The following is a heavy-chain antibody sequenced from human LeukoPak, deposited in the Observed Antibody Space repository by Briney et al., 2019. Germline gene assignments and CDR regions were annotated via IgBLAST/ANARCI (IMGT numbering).Heavy chain of an antibody. CDR3: AKVGIAVAGLDY. J-gene: IGHJ4*02. CDR1: GFTFSSYG. V-gene: IGHV3-23*01. Sequence: GGTLRLSCAASGFTFSSYGMSWVRQAPGKGLEWVSAISGSGGSTYYADSVKGRFTISRDNSKNTLYLQMNSLRAEDTAVYYCAKVGIAVAGLDYWGQGTLVTVSS. CDR2: ISGSGGST. D-gene: IGHD6-19*01.